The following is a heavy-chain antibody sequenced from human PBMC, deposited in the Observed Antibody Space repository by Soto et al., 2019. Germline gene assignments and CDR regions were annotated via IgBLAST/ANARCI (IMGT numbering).Heavy chain of an antibody. Sequence: QVQLVQSGAEVKKPGASVKVSCKASGYTFTGYYMHWVRQAPGQGLEWMGWINPNSGGTNYAQKLQGRVTMTRHTSISTGYMELSRLRSDDTAVYYCARRVAGKLNWFDPWGQGTLVTVSS. V-gene: IGHV1-2*02. CDR2: INPNSGGT. CDR1: GYTFTGYY. D-gene: IGHD6-19*01. CDR3: ARRVAGKLNWFDP. J-gene: IGHJ5*02.